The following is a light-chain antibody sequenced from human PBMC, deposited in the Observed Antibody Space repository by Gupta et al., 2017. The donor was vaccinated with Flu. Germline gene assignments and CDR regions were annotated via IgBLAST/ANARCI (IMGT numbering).Light chain of an antibody. J-gene: IGKJ4*01. V-gene: IGKV1-39*01. CDR1: QSVRSY. CDR3: HQSYDEPPLT. Sequence: DTLMTQSPSSLSASVGDSVSITCRASQSVRSYLNWYQQKSGRAPKLLIYAASILHGGVTSRFSGGGSGKNLSLTRTKRQQEDFAAYYCHQSYDEPPLTFGGGTRVDIK. CDR2: AAS.